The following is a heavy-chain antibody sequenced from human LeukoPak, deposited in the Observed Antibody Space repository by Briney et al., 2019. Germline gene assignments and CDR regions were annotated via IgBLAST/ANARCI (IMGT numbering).Heavy chain of an antibody. CDR2: IGGNTGII. V-gene: IGHV3-48*01. Sequence: GGSLRLSCEASGFTFNIFSMNWVRQAPGKGLEWLSYIGGNTGIIWYADSVKGRFTISRDNAKNSLYLQMNSLRAEDTAVYYCARRGYSYGSDNWFDPWGQGTLVTVSS. J-gene: IGHJ5*02. CDR1: GFTFNIFS. CDR3: ARRGYSYGSDNWFDP. D-gene: IGHD5-18*01.